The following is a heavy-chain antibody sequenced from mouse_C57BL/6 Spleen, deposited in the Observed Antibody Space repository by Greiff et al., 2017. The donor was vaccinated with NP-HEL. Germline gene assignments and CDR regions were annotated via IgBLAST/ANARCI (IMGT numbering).Heavy chain of an antibody. Sequence: EVQLQQSGPELVKPGASVKISCKASGYTFTDYYMNWVKQSHGKSLEWIGDINPNNGGTSYNQKFKGKATLTVDKSSSTAYMELRSLTSEDSAVYYWARSPHSSGPFDYWGQGTTLTVSS. D-gene: IGHD3-2*02. CDR2: INPNNGGT. J-gene: IGHJ2*01. CDR3: ARSPHSSGPFDY. CDR1: GYTFTDYY. V-gene: IGHV1-26*01.